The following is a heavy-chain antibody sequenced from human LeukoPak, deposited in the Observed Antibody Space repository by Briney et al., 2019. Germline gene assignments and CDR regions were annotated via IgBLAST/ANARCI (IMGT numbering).Heavy chain of an antibody. J-gene: IGHJ4*02. V-gene: IGHV4-39*02. D-gene: IGHD1-7*01. CDR2: IYYSGST. Sequence: PSETLSLTCTVSGGSISSSSYYWGWIRQPPGKGLEWIGSIYYSGSTYYNPSLKSRVTISVDTSKNQFSLKLSSVTAADTAVYYCSTERGGTIVDYWGQGTLVTVSS. CDR1: GGSISSSSYY. CDR3: STERGGTIVDY.